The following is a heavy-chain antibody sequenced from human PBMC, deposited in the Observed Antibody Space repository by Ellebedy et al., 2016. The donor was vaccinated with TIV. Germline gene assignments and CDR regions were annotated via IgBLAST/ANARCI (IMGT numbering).Heavy chain of an antibody. D-gene: IGHD6-13*01. V-gene: IGHV3-23*01. CDR2: ISGSGVTT. CDR3: AKLGGVLSWYADY. CDR1: GFTFNTYA. Sequence: GESLKISCADSGFTFNTYAMSWVRQAPGKGLEWVSHISGSGVTTYYADSVRGRFSISRDNSKNTLFLQMNSLRADDTAIYYCAKLGGVLSWYADYWGLGTLVTVSS. J-gene: IGHJ4*02.